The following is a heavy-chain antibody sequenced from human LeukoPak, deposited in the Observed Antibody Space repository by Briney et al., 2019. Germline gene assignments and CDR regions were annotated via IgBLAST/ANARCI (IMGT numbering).Heavy chain of an antibody. D-gene: IGHD4-17*01. J-gene: IGHJ1*01. CDR2: IYYSGST. Sequence: SETLSLTCTVSGDSISSYYWSWIRQPPGKGLEWIGYIYYSGSTNYNPSLKSRVTISVDTSKNQFSLKLSSVTAADTAVYYCARGTDDASVYFQHWGQGTLVTVSS. V-gene: IGHV4-59*01. CDR3: ARGTDDASVYFQH. CDR1: GDSISSYY.